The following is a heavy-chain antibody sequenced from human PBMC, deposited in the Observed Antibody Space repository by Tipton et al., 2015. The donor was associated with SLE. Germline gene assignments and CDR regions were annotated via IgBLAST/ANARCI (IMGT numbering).Heavy chain of an antibody. CDR1: GGSISSSNW. CDR3: ARPFGSGSYPYYYGMDV. Sequence: SLRLSCAVSGGSISSSNWWSWVRQPPGKGLEWIGEIYHSGSTNYNPSLKSRVTISVDKSKNQFSQKLSSVTAADTAVYYCARPFGSGSYPYYYGMDVWGQGTTVTVSS. CDR2: IYHSGST. J-gene: IGHJ6*02. D-gene: IGHD3-10*01. V-gene: IGHV4-4*02.